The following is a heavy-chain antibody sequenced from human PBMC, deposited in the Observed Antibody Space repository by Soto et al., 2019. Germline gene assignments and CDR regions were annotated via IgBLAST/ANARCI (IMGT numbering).Heavy chain of an antibody. Sequence: SETLSLTCTVSGGSISSSSYYWGWIRQPPGKGLEWIGSIYYSGSTYYNPSLKSRVTISVDTSKNQFSLKLSSVTAVDTAVYYCARSIVLMVYANDYFDYWGQGTLVTVSS. CDR3: ARSIVLMVYANDYFDY. V-gene: IGHV4-39*01. D-gene: IGHD2-8*01. CDR1: GGSISSSSYY. J-gene: IGHJ4*02. CDR2: IYYSGST.